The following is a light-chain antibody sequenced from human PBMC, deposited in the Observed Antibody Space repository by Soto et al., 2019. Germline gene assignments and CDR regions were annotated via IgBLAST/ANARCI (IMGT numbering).Light chain of an antibody. Sequence: EIVMTQTPATRSLSPGERAALSCRASQSINSELAWYQQKPGQPPRLLIYGASTRATGVPARFTGSESGSEFTLTISGLQSADFAVYYCQQGHNWPLTFGQGTRLEI. CDR3: QQGHNWPLT. CDR2: GAS. J-gene: IGKJ2*01. V-gene: IGKV3-15*01. CDR1: QSINSE.